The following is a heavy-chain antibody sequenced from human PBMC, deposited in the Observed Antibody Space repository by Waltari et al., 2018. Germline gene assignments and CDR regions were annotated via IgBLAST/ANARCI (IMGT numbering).Heavy chain of an antibody. D-gene: IGHD2-2*01. J-gene: IGHJ4*02. Sequence: EVQLVESGGGLIQPGGSLRLSCAASGFTVSNNYVSWVRQAPGKGLELVSTIYYKERTDYADAVKGRFTISRDTAKNTLFLQMNSLRAEDTAVYYCATRVVVPGVPGMADYWGQGTLVTVSS. V-gene: IGHV3-53*01. CDR2: IYYKERT. CDR3: ATRVVVPGVPGMADY. CDR1: GFTVSNNY.